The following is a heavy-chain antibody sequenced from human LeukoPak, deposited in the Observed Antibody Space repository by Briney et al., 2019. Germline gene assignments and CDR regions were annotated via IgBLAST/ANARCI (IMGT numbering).Heavy chain of an antibody. D-gene: IGHD4-17*01. Sequence: PGGSLRLSCAGSGFSVSIYYMSWVRRAPGKGLGWVSLIRDSGETFYADSVKGRFTISRDNSKNTMYLQMNRLRVEDTAVYFCARDRAVTQDWVEFDPWGQGTLVTVSS. CDR2: IRDSGET. CDR1: GFSVSIYY. J-gene: IGHJ5*02. V-gene: IGHV3-66*03. CDR3: ARDRAVTQDWVEFDP.